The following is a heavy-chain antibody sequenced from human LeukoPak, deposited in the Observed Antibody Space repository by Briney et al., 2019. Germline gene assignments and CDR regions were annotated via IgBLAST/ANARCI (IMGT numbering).Heavy chain of an antibody. CDR3: GRGEGYRVGAWWYFDY. D-gene: IGHD1-26*01. CDR1: GGTFSSYA. Sequence: GASVKVSCKASGGTFSSYAISWVRQAPGQGLEWVGGIIPIFGTANYAQKFQGRVTITTDESTSTAYMELSSLRSEDTAVYYCGRGEGYRVGAWWYFDYWGQGTLVTVSS. CDR2: IIPIFGTA. J-gene: IGHJ4*02. V-gene: IGHV1-69*05.